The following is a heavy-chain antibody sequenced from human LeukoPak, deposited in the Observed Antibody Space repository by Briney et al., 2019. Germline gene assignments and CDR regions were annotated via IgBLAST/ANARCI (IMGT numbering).Heavy chain of an antibody. CDR1: GFTFSSYS. J-gene: IGHJ4*02. D-gene: IGHD3-22*01. Sequence: GGSLRLSCAASGFTFSSYSMNWVRRAPGKGLEWVSSISSSSSYIYYADSVKGRFTISRDNAKNSLYLQMNSLRAEDTAVYYCARDRYYYDSSGYPYYFDYWGQGTLVTVSS. V-gene: IGHV3-21*01. CDR3: ARDRYYYDSSGYPYYFDY. CDR2: ISSSSSYI.